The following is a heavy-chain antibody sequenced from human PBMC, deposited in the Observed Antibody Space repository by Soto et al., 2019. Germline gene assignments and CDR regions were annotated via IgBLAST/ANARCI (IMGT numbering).Heavy chain of an antibody. D-gene: IGHD4-17*01. J-gene: IGHJ5*02. CDR2: IKQDGSDI. CDR3: ARVLSYGWFDP. CDR1: GFTFSSYW. Sequence: EVHLVESGGGLVQPGGSLRLSCAASGFTFSSYWMGWVRQAPGKGLEWVANIKQDGSDIYYVDSVRGRFTISRDNAKNSLYLQMNSLRAEDTAVYYCARVLSYGWFDPWGQGTLVTVSS. V-gene: IGHV3-7*04.